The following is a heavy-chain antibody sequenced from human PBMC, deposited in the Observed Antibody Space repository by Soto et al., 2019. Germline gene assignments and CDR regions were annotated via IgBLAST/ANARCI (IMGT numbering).Heavy chain of an antibody. CDR2: IVNDGSYK. V-gene: IGHV3-30*18. Sequence: QVQLVESGGGVVQPGGSLRLSCAASGFTFSTYAMHWVRQAPGKGLEWVAVIVNDGSYKYYADSVKGRFNISRDNSKHTLDMNMNSLRAEDTAVYYWAKDWCIAVAGTFDHWGQGTLVTVSS. CDR1: GFTFSTYA. J-gene: IGHJ4*02. D-gene: IGHD6-19*01. CDR3: AKDWCIAVAGTFDH.